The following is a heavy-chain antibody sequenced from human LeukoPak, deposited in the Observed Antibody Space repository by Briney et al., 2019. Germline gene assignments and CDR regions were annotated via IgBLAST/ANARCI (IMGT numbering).Heavy chain of an antibody. J-gene: IGHJ4*02. CDR3: ARVQKLVAYDY. Sequence: GASVKVSCKASGYTFTSYAMHWVRQAPGQRLEWMGWINAGNGNTKYLQKFQGRVTITRDTSASTAYMELSSLRSEDTAVYYCARVQKLVAYDYWGQGTLVTVSS. V-gene: IGHV1-3*01. CDR2: INAGNGNT. D-gene: IGHD5-12*01. CDR1: GYTFTSYA.